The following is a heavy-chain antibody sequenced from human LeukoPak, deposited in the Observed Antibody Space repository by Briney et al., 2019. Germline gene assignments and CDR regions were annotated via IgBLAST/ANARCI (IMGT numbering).Heavy chain of an antibody. J-gene: IGHJ3*02. CDR3: ARYSGSHYAFDI. CDR2: SYYSGNT. D-gene: IGHD1-26*01. Sequence: PSETLSLTCTVSGCAISTSDYYWGCIGPPPGKGLVWLGNSYYSGNTFDNPPPNRRLTSSVNTSKNQFPLMHSSVTAADTAMYYCARYSGSHYAFDIWGQGTMVSVSS. V-gene: IGHV4-39*01. CDR1: GCAISTSDYY.